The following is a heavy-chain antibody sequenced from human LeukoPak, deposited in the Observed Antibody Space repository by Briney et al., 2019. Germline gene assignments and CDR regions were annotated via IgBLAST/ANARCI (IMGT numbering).Heavy chain of an antibody. CDR3: ARTRSMQLPFDY. CDR1: GYTFTSYD. V-gene: IGHV1-8*03. J-gene: IGHJ4*02. D-gene: IGHD2-2*01. Sequence: GASVKVSCKASGYTFTSYDINWVRQATGQGLEWMGWMNPNSGNTGYAQKFQGRVTITRNTSISTAYKELSSLRSEDTAVYYCARTRSMQLPFDYWGQGTLVTVSS. CDR2: MNPNSGNT.